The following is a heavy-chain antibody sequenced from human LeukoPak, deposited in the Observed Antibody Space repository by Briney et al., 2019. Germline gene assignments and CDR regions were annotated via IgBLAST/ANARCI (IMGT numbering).Heavy chain of an antibody. CDR3: ARHRDCSSTSCYTGDFDY. V-gene: IGHV4-39*01. Sequence: PSETLSLTCTVSGGSISSSSYYGGWIRQPPGKGLEWIGSIYYSGCTYYNPSLKSRVTISVDTSKNQFSLKLSSVTAADTAVYYCARHRDCSSTSCYTGDFDYWGQGTLVTVSS. CDR2: IYYSGCT. CDR1: GGSISSSSYY. J-gene: IGHJ4*02. D-gene: IGHD2-2*02.